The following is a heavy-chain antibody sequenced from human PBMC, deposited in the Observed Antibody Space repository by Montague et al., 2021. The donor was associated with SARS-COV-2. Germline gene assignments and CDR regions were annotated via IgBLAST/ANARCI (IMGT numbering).Heavy chain of an antibody. CDR2: VYYNGDT. CDR1: GGSTASHY. J-gene: IGHJ3*01. V-gene: IGHV4-59*08. CDR3: ARGWAVDP. Sequence: SETLSLTCTVSGGSTASHYWNWIRLSPGKRPEWIGYVYYNGDTKYNPSLQSRVTISIDTSENQFSLRLNSVTAADMAVYYCARGWAVDPWGQGRLVTVSS. D-gene: IGHD6-19*01.